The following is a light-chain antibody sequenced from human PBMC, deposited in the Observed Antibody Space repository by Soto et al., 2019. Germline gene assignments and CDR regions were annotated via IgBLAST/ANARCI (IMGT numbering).Light chain of an antibody. CDR3: QHYNNWHIT. Sequence: EIVMTQSPAVLSVSPGERATLSCRASQSVSSNVAWYQQKPGQAPRLLIYGASTRATGIPARFSGSGSGTEFTLSISSLQSEDFAVYYCQHYNNWHITFGQGTRLAIK. CDR1: QSVSSN. J-gene: IGKJ5*01. V-gene: IGKV3-15*01. CDR2: GAS.